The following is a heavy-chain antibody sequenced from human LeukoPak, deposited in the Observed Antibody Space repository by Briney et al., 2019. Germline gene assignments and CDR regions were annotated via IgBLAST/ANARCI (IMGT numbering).Heavy chain of an antibody. CDR1: GGSVNDGGFS. J-gene: IGHJ3*02. CDR2: THHSGTT. Sequence: SETLSLTCTVSGGSVNDGGFSWSWVRQPLGKGLEWIGYTHHSGTTYYNPSLRGRVTMSVDTSKNHFSLKLTSATAADTAVYFCARNNSNYAAFDIWGQGTMVTVSS. CDR3: ARNNSNYAAFDI. D-gene: IGHD1-7*01. V-gene: IGHV4-30-2*01.